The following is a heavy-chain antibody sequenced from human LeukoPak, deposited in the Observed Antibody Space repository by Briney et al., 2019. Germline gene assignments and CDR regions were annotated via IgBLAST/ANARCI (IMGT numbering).Heavy chain of an antibody. CDR2: INHSGST. D-gene: IGHD2-21*02. J-gene: IGHJ4*02. CDR3: ARTGWGLRPWKIYTYYFDY. Sequence: SETLSLTCAVYGGSFSGYYWSRIRQPPGKGLEWIGEINHSGSTNYNPSLKSRVTISVDTSKNQFSLKLSSVTAADTAVYYCARTGWGLRPWKIYTYYFDYWGQGTLVTVSS. CDR1: GGSFSGYY. V-gene: IGHV4-34*01.